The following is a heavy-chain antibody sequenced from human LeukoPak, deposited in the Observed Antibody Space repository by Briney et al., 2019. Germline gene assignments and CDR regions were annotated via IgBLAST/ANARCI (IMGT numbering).Heavy chain of an antibody. V-gene: IGHV1-2*02. J-gene: IGHJ4*02. D-gene: IGHD3-16*01. CDR2: INPNSGGA. CDR3: ARVIEGGDYLDY. CDR1: GYTFTGYY. Sequence: ASVKVSCKDSGYTFTGYYMNWVRQAPGQGLEWMGWINPNSGGANYAQKFQGRVTMTRDTSISTAYMELSRLRSDDTAVYYCARVIEGGDYLDYWGQGTLVTVSS.